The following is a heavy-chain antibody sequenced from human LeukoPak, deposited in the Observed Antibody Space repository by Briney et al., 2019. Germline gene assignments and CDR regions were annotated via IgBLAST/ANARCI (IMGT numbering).Heavy chain of an antibody. Sequence: GGSLRLSCTSSGFIFSDYGMHWVRQAPGKGLEWVAGITYDGKKKDHADSVKGRFTISRDNSKNTLYFQMNSLRAEDTAVYYCAKWGGDSPISYMGVWAKGTTVIVSS. V-gene: IGHV3-33*05. CDR2: ITYDGKKK. J-gene: IGHJ6*04. CDR3: AKWGGDSPISYMGV. D-gene: IGHD3-10*01. CDR1: GFIFSDYG.